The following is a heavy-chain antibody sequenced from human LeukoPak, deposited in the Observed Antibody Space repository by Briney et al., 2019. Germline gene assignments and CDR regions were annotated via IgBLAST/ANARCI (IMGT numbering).Heavy chain of an antibody. CDR3: ASARGMASDSIDF. D-gene: IGHD3-10*01. J-gene: IGHJ4*02. Sequence: GGALRLSCAASGFTFNNYGMHWVRQAPGKGLEWVAFIRYDGSNKYYGDSVKGRFTISRDNSKNTLCLQMNSLRAEDTAVYYCASARGMASDSIDFWGQGTLVTVS. CDR1: GFTFNNYG. V-gene: IGHV3-30*02. CDR2: IRYDGSNK.